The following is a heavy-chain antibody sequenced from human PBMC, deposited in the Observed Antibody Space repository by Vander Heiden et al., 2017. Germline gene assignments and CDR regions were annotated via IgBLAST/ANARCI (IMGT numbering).Heavy chain of an antibody. CDR1: GFSFSTYA. D-gene: IGHD3-3*01. J-gene: IGHJ4*02. Sequence: EVQRLESGGGLVQPGGSLRLVFRSSGFSFSTYAMSWVRQAPGKGLEWVSGISDSGSTTYYADSVKGRLTISRDNYKKTLYLQMNSLTVEDTAVYYCARRITIFGVGFYFDSWGQGTLVAVSS. CDR3: ARRITIFGVGFYFDS. V-gene: IGHV3-23*01. CDR2: ISDSGSTT.